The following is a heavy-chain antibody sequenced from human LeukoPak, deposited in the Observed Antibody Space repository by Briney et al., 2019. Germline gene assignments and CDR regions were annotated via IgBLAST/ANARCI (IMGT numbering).Heavy chain of an antibody. V-gene: IGHV3-23*01. J-gene: IGHJ4*02. D-gene: IGHD6-13*01. Sequence: LTGGSLRLSCAASGFTFSSYAMSWVRQAPGKGLGWVSAISGSGGSTYYADSVKGRFTISRDNSKNTLYLQMNSLRAEDTAVYYCAKDPTRMVIAAAGLDYWGQGTLVTVSS. CDR2: ISGSGGST. CDR1: GFTFSSYA. CDR3: AKDPTRMVIAAAGLDY.